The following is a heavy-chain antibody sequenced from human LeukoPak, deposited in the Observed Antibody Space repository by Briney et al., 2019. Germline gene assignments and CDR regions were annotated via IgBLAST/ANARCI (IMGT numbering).Heavy chain of an antibody. Sequence: SETLSLTCAVYGGSFSGYYWSWIRQPPGKGLEWIGEINHSGSTNYNPSLKSRVTISVDTSKNQFSLKLSSATAADTAVYYCARYSSSWLASSSWFDPWGQGTLVTVSS. J-gene: IGHJ5*02. CDR3: ARYSSSWLASSSWFDP. CDR2: INHSGST. CDR1: GGSFSGYY. V-gene: IGHV4-34*01. D-gene: IGHD6-13*01.